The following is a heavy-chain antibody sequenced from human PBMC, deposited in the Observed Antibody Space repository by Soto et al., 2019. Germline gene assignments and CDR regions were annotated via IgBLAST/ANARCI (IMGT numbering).Heavy chain of an antibody. Sequence: GGSLRLSCAASGCTFSDFYMTWIRQAPGKGLEWIAYIGSGGSPIYYADSVKGRFTTSWDNSKKSLYLQMNSLRADDTAMYFCARDEYISAYWGQGTLVTVSS. CDR2: IGSGGSPI. J-gene: IGHJ4*02. CDR3: ARDEYISAY. D-gene: IGHD6-19*01. V-gene: IGHV3-11*01. CDR1: GCTFSDFY.